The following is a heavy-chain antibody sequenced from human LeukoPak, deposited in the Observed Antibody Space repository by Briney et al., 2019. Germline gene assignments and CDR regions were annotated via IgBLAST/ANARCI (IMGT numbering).Heavy chain of an antibody. Sequence: GGSLRLSCAASGFTFSSYAMHWVRQAPGKGLEWVAVISYDGSNKYYAASVKGRFTISRDNSKNTLYLQMNSLRAEDTAVYYCARGASGTRLDYWGQGTLVTVSS. V-gene: IGHV3-30*04. D-gene: IGHD6-25*01. CDR2: ISYDGSNK. CDR3: ARGASGTRLDY. CDR1: GFTFSSYA. J-gene: IGHJ4*02.